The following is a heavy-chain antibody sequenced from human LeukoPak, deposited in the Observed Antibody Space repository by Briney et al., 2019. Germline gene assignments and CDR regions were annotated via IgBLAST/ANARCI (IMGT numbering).Heavy chain of an antibody. CDR3: AKDSYGGSGYYFDY. D-gene: IGHD4-23*01. CDR2: ISTNGSTI. CDR1: GFTFNSYS. J-gene: IGHJ4*02. V-gene: IGHV3-48*01. Sequence: PGGSLRLSCAASGFTFNSYSMNWVRQAPGKGLEWVSYISTNGSTIYYADSVKGRFTISRDNAKKSLYLQMNSLRGEDTAVYYCAKDSYGGSGYYFDYWGQGTLVTVTS.